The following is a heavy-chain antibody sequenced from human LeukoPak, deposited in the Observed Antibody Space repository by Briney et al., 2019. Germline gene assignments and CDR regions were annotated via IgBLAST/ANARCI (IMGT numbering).Heavy chain of an antibody. D-gene: IGHD1-26*01. Sequence: GASVKVSCKVSGYTLTELSMHWVRQAPGKGLEWMGGFDPEDGETIYAQKFQGRVTMTEDTSTDTAYMKLSSLRSEDTAVYYCATAQWELLPEDYYYMDVWGKGTTVTVSS. V-gene: IGHV1-24*01. CDR1: GYTLTELS. CDR2: FDPEDGET. CDR3: ATAQWELLPEDYYYMDV. J-gene: IGHJ6*03.